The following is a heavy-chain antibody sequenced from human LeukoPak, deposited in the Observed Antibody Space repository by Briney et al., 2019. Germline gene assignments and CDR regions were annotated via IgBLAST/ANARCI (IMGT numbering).Heavy chain of an antibody. CDR1: GGTFSSYA. D-gene: IGHD3-22*01. V-gene: IGHV1-69*04. CDR2: IIPIFGIA. CDR3: ARLSRYYDSSGYYYSGWFDP. J-gene: IGHJ5*02. Sequence: ASVKVSCKASGGTFSSYAISWVRQAPGQGLEWMGRIIPIFGIANYAQKFQGRVTITADKSTSTAYMELNSLRSEDTAVYYCARLSRYYDSSGYYYSGWFDPWGQGTLVTVSS.